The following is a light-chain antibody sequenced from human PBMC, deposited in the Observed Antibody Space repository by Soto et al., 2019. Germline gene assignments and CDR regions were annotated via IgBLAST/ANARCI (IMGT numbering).Light chain of an antibody. Sequence: DIQMTQSPSTLSASVGDRVTITCRASQSISSWLAWYQQKPGKAPKLLIYDASSLESEVPSRVSGSGSGTEFTLTISSLQPNDFATYYCQQYNSYSQTFGQGTKVEIK. J-gene: IGKJ1*01. V-gene: IGKV1-5*01. CDR1: QSISSW. CDR2: DAS. CDR3: QQYNSYSQT.